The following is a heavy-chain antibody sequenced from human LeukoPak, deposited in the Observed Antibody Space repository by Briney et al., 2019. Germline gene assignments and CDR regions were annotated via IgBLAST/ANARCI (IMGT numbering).Heavy chain of an antibody. CDR1: GFTFSSYG. D-gene: IGHD2-15*01. V-gene: IGHV3-33*01. CDR3: ARELLYYYYGMDV. CDR2: IWYDGSNK. Sequence: PGGSLRLSCAASGFTFSSYGMHWVRQAPGKGLEWVAVIWYDGSNKYYADSVKGRFTISRDNSKNTLYLQMNSLRAEDTAVYYCARELLYYYYGMDVWGQGTTVTVSS. J-gene: IGHJ6*02.